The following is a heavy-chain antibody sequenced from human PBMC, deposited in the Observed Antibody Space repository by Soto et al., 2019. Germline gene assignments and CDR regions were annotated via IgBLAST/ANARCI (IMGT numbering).Heavy chain of an antibody. Sequence: SETLSLTCIVSGGSVSSSIYYWSWLRQPPGKGLEWIGYIYYTGSTNYNPSLEGRVFMSVDTSKNQLSLKLTSVTAADTGIYYCARAAVHSGWCHDHWGQGIPVTVSS. CDR2: IYYTGST. V-gene: IGHV4-61*01. J-gene: IGHJ4*02. CDR3: ARAAVHSGWCHDH. CDR1: GGSVSSSIYY. D-gene: IGHD6-19*01.